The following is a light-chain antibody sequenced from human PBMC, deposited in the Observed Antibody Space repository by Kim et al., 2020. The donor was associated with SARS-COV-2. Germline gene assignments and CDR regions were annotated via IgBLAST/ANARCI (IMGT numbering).Light chain of an antibody. CDR1: NIGSKS. V-gene: IGLV3-21*04. CDR2: YDS. J-gene: IGLJ2*01. CDR3: QVCDSGVV. Sequence: VSVAPGKTARITCGGNNIGSKSVNWYQQKPGQAPVLVIYYDSDRPSGIPERFSGSNSGNTATLTISRVEAGDEADYYCQVCDSGVVFGGGTKLTVL.